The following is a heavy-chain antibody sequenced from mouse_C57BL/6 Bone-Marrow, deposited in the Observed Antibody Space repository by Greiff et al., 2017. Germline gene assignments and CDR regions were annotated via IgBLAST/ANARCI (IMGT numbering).Heavy chain of an antibody. CDR3: ARDGYYFDY. D-gene: IGHD2-3*01. CDR1: GYTFTDYY. V-gene: IGHV1-26*01. CDR2: INPNNGGT. Sequence: EVQLQQSGPELVKPGASVKISCKASGYTFTDYYMNWVKQSHGKSLEWIGDINPNNGGTSYNQKFKGKATLTVDKSSSTAYMELRSLTSEDSAVXYCARDGYYFDYWGQGTTRTVSS. J-gene: IGHJ2*01.